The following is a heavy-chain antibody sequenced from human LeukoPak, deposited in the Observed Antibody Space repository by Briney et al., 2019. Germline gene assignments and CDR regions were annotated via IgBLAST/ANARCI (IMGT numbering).Heavy chain of an antibody. CDR3: AKDLGAAVTGYFDY. Sequence: QSGGSLRLSCAASGFTFSSYGMHWVRQAPGKGLEWVAVISYDGSNKYYADSVKGRFTISRDNSKNTLYLQMNSLRAEDTAVYYCAKDLGAAVTGYFDYWGQGTLVTVSS. CDR2: ISYDGSNK. J-gene: IGHJ4*02. CDR1: GFTFSSYG. V-gene: IGHV3-30*18. D-gene: IGHD6-13*01.